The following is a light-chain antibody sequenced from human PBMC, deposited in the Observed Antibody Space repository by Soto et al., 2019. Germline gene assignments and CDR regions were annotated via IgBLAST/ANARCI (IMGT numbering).Light chain of an antibody. CDR3: QQHSNWPPT. Sequence: EIVLTQSPATLSLSPGERATLSCRASQSVSSYLAWYQQKSGQAPRLLIFDASNRATGIPARFSGSGSGTDFTLTISSLEPEDFAVYYCQQHSNWPPTFGGGTKVEIK. CDR2: DAS. V-gene: IGKV3-11*01. J-gene: IGKJ4*01. CDR1: QSVSSY.